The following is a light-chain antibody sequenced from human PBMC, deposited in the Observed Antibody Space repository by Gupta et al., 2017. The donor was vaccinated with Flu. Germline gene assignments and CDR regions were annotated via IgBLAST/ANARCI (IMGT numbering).Light chain of an antibody. Sequence: EIVLTQSPATLSLSPGERTTLSCRASQSVGSYLAWYQQKPGQAPRLLIYDASNRATGIPARFSGSGSGTDFTLTISSLEPEDFAVYYCQQRSNWPPRTFGQGTKVEI. CDR3: QQRSNWPPRT. CDR1: QSVGSY. J-gene: IGKJ1*01. V-gene: IGKV3-11*01. CDR2: DAS.